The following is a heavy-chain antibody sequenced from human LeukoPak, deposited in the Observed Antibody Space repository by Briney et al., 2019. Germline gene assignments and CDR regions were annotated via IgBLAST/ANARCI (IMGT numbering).Heavy chain of an antibody. CDR1: GFTFSSLW. Sequence: GGSLRLSCAASGFTFSSLWMSWVRQAPGKGLEWVANIKGDGSETNYLDSVRGRFTVSRDNAKDSLSLQMDSLRAEDTATYYCARGYGGDQWGQGTQVIVSS. CDR3: ARGYGGDQ. CDR2: IKGDGSET. J-gene: IGHJ4*02. V-gene: IGHV3-7*03. D-gene: IGHD4/OR15-4a*01.